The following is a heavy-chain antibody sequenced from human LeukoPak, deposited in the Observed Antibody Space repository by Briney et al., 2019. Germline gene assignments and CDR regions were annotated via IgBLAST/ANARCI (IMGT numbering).Heavy chain of an antibody. CDR1: GGSISSSSYY. V-gene: IGHV4-39*01. Sequence: SETLSLTCTVSGGSISSSSYYWGWIRQPPGKGLEWIGSIYYSGSTYYNPSLKSRVTISVDTSKNQFSLKLSSVTAADTAVYYCARQKPCSGGSCYWFDPWGQGTLVTVSS. D-gene: IGHD2-15*01. CDR3: ARQKPCSGGSCYWFDP. CDR2: IYYSGST. J-gene: IGHJ5*02.